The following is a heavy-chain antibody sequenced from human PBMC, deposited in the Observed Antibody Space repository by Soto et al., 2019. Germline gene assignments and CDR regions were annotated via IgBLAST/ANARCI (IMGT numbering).Heavy chain of an antibody. V-gene: IGHV5-10-1*01. Sequence: LKLSCQAFEYSFRIYWISWVRQKPGGGLEWMGRVDPNDSFATYSPSFEGHVSISVDKSTNIVYLQWRSLRASDTATYYCARHQSGSGNSNFDFWGQGTPVTVSS. CDR1: EYSFRIYW. CDR2: VDPNDSFA. D-gene: IGHD3-10*01. CDR3: ARHQSGSGNSNFDF. J-gene: IGHJ4*02.